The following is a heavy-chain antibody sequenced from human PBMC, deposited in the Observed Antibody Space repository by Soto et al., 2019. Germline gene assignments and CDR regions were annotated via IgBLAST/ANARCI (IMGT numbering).Heavy chain of an antibody. Sequence: GGSLRLSCAASGFTFSSYAMSWVRQAPGKGLEWVSAISGSGGSTYYADSVKGRFTISRDNSKNTLYLQMNSLRAEDTAVYYCAKAFYYDFWSGDIGFDWFDPWGQGTLVTVSS. CDR2: ISGSGGST. CDR3: AKAFYYDFWSGDIGFDWFDP. V-gene: IGHV3-23*01. D-gene: IGHD3-3*01. J-gene: IGHJ5*02. CDR1: GFTFSSYA.